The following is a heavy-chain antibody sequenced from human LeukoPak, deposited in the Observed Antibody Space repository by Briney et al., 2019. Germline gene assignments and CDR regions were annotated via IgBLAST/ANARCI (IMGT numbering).Heavy chain of an antibody. D-gene: IGHD6-19*01. CDR2: IKEDGSES. CDR1: GFTFGSYW. CDR3: AKRAVAGRGAFDI. V-gene: IGHV3-7*05. Sequence: GGSLRLSCEAFGFTFGSYWMSWVRQAPGKGLEWVANIKEDGSESHYVDSVKGRFTISRDNAKNSLYLQMNSLRAEDTAVYYCAKRAVAGRGAFDIWGQGTMVTVSS. J-gene: IGHJ3*02.